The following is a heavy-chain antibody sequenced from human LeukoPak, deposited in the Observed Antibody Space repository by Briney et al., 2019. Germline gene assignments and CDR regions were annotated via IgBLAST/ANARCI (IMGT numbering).Heavy chain of an antibody. Sequence: QPGRPLRLSCAASGFTFSSYGMHWVRQAPGKGLEWVAVIWYDGSNKYYADSVKGRFTISRDNSKNTLYLQMNSLRAEDTAVYYCASDFWSGPLYYDSSGYSDYWGQGTLVTVSS. J-gene: IGHJ4*02. CDR1: GFTFSSYG. V-gene: IGHV3-33*01. CDR2: IWYDGSNK. CDR3: ASDFWSGPLYYDSSGYSDY. D-gene: IGHD3-22*01.